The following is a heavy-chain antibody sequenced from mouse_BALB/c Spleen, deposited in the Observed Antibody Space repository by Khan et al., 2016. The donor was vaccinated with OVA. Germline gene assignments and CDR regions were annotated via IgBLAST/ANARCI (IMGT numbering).Heavy chain of an antibody. Sequence: EVHLVESGGDLVKPGGSLKLSCAASGFTFSTYGMSWVRQTADRRLEWVATVSTGGSYTYYPDSVKGRFTISRDNAKNTPYLQMNSLKSEDTAMFYCTRLAYYYDSEGFAYWGQGTLVTVSA. D-gene: IGHD1-1*01. CDR3: TRLAYYYDSEGFAY. V-gene: IGHV5-6*01. CDR1: GFTFSTYG. CDR2: VSTGGSYT. J-gene: IGHJ3*01.